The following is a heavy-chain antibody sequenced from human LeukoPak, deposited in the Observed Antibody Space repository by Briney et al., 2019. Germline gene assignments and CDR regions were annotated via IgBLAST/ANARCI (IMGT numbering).Heavy chain of an antibody. CDR1: GGSISSYY. J-gene: IGHJ4*02. V-gene: IGHV4-59*01. Sequence: PSETLSLTCAVSGGSISSYYWSWIRQPPGKGLEWIGYIYYSGSTNYNPSLKSRVTISVKTSKNQFSLKLSSVTAADTAVYYCARQTGSGLFILPGGQGTLVTVSS. D-gene: IGHD3/OR15-3a*01. CDR2: IYYSGST. CDR3: ARQTGSGLFILP.